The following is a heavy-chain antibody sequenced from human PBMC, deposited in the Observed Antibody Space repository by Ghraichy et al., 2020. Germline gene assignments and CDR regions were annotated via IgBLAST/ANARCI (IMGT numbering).Heavy chain of an antibody. Sequence: SETLSLTCTVSGGSISSYYWSWIRQPPGKGLEWIGYIYYSGSTNYNPSLKSRVTISVDTSKNQFSLKLSSVTAADTAVYYCARVWGNDYYDSSGYPPPYWAFDIWGQGTMVTVSS. D-gene: IGHD3-22*01. CDR1: GGSISSYY. CDR2: IYYSGST. CDR3: ARVWGNDYYDSSGYPPPYWAFDI. J-gene: IGHJ3*02. V-gene: IGHV4-59*01.